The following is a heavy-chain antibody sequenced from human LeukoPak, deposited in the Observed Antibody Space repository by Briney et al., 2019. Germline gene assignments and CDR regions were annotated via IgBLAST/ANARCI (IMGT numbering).Heavy chain of an antibody. J-gene: IGHJ6*04. CDR3: ASILYGYGLDV. Sequence: GASVKVSCKVSGYTLINLSMHWVRQAPGKGLEWMGSSDPHQTNYARNFQGRPTMTEDTSADTAYMELSSLRSEDTAVYYCASILYGYGLDVWGKGTTVTVSS. V-gene: IGHV1-24*01. CDR1: GYTLINLS. D-gene: IGHD2/OR15-2a*01. CDR2: SDPHQT.